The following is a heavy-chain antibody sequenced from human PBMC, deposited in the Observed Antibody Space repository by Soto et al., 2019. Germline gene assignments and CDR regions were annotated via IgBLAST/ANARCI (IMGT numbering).Heavy chain of an antibody. CDR1: GGTFSRYS. CDR3: ARDSPIGSTYSGYDAIDS. J-gene: IGHJ4*02. D-gene: IGHD5-12*01. CDR2: IIPIFGIA. V-gene: IGHV1-69*13. Sequence: ASVKVSCKASGGTFSRYSITWVRQAPGHGLEWIGRIIPIFGIASYAQKFQGRVTITADESTSTAYMELTSLTSKDTAVYYCARDSPIGSTYSGYDAIDSWGQGTLVTVSS.